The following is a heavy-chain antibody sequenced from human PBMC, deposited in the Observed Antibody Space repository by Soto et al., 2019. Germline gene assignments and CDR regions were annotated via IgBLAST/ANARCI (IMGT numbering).Heavy chain of an antibody. CDR1: GGTFSSYT. D-gene: IGHD1-26*01. J-gene: IGHJ4*02. V-gene: IGHV1-69*02. Sequence: QVQLVQSGAEVKQPESSVKVSCKASGGTFSSYTISWVRQAPGQGLEWMGRIIPILAIANYAQKFQGRVTLTADKSTSTAYMELSSLRSEDTAVYYCARRAGAFDYWGQGTLVTVSS. CDR2: IIPILAIA. CDR3: ARRAGAFDY.